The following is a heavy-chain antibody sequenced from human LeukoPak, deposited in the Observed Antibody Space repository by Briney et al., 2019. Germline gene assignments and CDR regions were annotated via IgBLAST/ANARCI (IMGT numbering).Heavy chain of an antibody. CDR1: GGSISNYY. CDR3: ARDGAATFSDY. Sequence: SETLSLTCTVSGGSISNYYWSWTRQPAGKGLEYIGRLYASGSTDYSPSLRSQLTMSLDTSKNQFSLKLTSVTAADTAIYYCARDGAATFSDYWGQGALVTVSA. J-gene: IGHJ4*02. CDR2: LYASGST. V-gene: IGHV4-4*07. D-gene: IGHD1-26*01.